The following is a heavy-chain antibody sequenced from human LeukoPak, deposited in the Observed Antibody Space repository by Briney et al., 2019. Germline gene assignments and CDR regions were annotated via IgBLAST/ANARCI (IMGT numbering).Heavy chain of an antibody. CDR3: ARRGCGGDGYCDAFDI. CDR2: IYPGDSDT. V-gene: IGHV5-51*01. CDR1: GYSFTSYW. Sequence: GESLKISCKASGYSFTSYWIGWVRQMPGKGLEWMGIIYPGDSDTTYSPSFQGQVTISADKPISTAYLQWSSVKASDTAMYYCARRGCGGDGYCDAFDIWGQGTMVTVSS. J-gene: IGHJ3*02. D-gene: IGHD5-24*01.